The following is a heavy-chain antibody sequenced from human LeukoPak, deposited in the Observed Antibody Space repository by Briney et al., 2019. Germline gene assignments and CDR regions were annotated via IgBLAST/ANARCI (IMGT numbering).Heavy chain of an antibody. V-gene: IGHV6-1*01. D-gene: IGHD6-19*01. CDR1: GDSVSSNSAA. Sequence: SQTLSLTCAISGDSVSSNSAAWNWIRQSPSRGLEWLGRTYYRSKWYNDYAVSVKSRITINPDTSKNQFSLQLNSVTPEDTAVYYCARESPQKQRLIYYFDYWGQGTLVTVSS. CDR3: ARESPQKQRLIYYFDY. CDR2: TYYRSKWYN. J-gene: IGHJ4*02.